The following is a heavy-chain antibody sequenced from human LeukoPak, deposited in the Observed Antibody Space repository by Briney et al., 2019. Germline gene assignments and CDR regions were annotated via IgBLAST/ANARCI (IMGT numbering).Heavy chain of an antibody. Sequence: GGSLRLSCTASGFTVSSNYMSWVRQAPGKGLEWVSVIYSGGSTYYADSVKGRFTISRDNSKNTLYLQMNSLRAEDTAVYYCARAPGITIFGVVTQYYYYYYGMDVWGQGTTVTVSS. J-gene: IGHJ6*02. CDR1: GFTVSSNY. V-gene: IGHV3-66*01. D-gene: IGHD3-3*01. CDR2: IYSGGST. CDR3: ARAPGITIFGVVTQYYYYYYGMDV.